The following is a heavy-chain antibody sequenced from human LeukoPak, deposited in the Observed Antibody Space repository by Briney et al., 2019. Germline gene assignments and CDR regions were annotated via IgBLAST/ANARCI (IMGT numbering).Heavy chain of an antibody. D-gene: IGHD3-16*01. CDR1: GFAVSSNH. J-gene: IGHJ6*03. CDR2: IFNGGST. Sequence: GGSLRLSCAASGFAVSSNHMNWVRQAPGKGLEWVSVIFNGGSTYYADSVKGRFTISRDNPKNTLYLQMNSLRAEDTAVYYCARVYDSRFSYYYYYYMDVWGRGTTVTVSS. V-gene: IGHV3-53*01. CDR3: ARVYDSRFSYYYYYYMDV.